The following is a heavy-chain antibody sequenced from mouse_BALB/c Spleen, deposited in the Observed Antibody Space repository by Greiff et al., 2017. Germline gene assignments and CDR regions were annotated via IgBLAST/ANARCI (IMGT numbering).Heavy chain of an antibody. J-gene: IGHJ4*01. Sequence: QVQLQQSGPELVKPGASVRISCKASGYTFTSYYIHWVKQRPGQGLEWIGWIYPGNVNTKYNEKFKGKATLTADKSSSTAYMQLSSLTSEDSAVYFCARWVDLRAMDYWGQGTSVTVSS. CDR2: IYPGNVNT. V-gene: IGHV1S56*01. CDR1: GYTFTSYY. CDR3: ARWVDLRAMDY.